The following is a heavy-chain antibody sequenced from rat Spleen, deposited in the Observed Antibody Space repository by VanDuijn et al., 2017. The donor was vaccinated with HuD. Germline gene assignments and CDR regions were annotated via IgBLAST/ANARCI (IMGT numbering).Heavy chain of an antibody. J-gene: IGHJ2*01. CDR3: ATGSFDY. CDR2: IIYDGSST. CDR1: GFTFSDYA. D-gene: IGHD5-1*01. Sequence: EVQLVESGGGLVQPGNSLKLSCAASGFTFSDYAMAWVRQSPKKGLEWVATIIYDGSSTYYRDSVKGRFTISRDNAKSTLYLQMDSLRSEDTATYYCATGSFDYWGQGVMVTVSS. V-gene: IGHV5S10*01.